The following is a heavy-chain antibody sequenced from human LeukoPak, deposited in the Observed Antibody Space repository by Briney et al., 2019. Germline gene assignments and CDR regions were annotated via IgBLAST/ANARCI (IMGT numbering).Heavy chain of an antibody. J-gene: IGHJ3*02. CDR2: IYHSGST. CDR1: GYSISSGYY. V-gene: IGHV4-38-2*02. CDR3: ARAPLQYAFDI. Sequence: SETLSLTCTVSGYSISSGYYWGWIRQPPGKGLEWIGSIYHSGSTYYNPSLKSRVTISVDTSKNQFSLKLSSVTAADTAVYYCARAPLQYAFDIWGQGTMVTVSS.